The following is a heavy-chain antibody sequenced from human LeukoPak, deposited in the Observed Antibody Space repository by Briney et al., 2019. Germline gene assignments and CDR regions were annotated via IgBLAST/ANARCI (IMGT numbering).Heavy chain of an antibody. CDR1: GFTFSDYE. V-gene: IGHV3-48*03. CDR3: ARDLSGVAGYTYGRGIDY. D-gene: IGHD5-18*01. J-gene: IGHJ4*02. Sequence: GGSLRLSCAASGFTFSDYEMNWVRQAPGKGLEWILHISTSGSIIHYADSVKGRFTISRDNAKTSLYLQMNSLRAEDTAVYYCARDLSGVAGYTYGRGIDYWGQGTLVTVSS. CDR2: ISTSGSII.